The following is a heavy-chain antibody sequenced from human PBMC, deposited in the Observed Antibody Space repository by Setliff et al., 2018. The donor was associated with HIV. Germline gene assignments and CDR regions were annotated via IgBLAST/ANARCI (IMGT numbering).Heavy chain of an antibody. V-gene: IGHV4-38-2*01. J-gene: IGHJ4*02. D-gene: IGHD4-17*01. Sequence: KTSETLSLTCGVSGYSISSGYYWGWIRQPPGKGLGWSGSIYHNGITYYNPSLKSRVTISVDTSQNKFSLKLSSVTAADTAIYYCARRIYGNNPYFDYWSQGTLVTVSS. CDR3: ARRIYGNNPYFDY. CDR1: GYSISSGYY. CDR2: IYHNGIT.